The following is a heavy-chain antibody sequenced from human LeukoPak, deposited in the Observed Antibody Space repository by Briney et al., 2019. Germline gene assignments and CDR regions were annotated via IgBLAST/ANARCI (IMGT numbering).Heavy chain of an antibody. D-gene: IGHD4-23*01. CDR3: ASLYGGNLYSGLDV. Sequence: GGSLRLSCAASGFTFSSYEMNWVRQAPGKGLEWLSYIRSSGSPIYYADSVKGRFTFSRDNGKNSLYLQMDDLRAEDTAVYYCASLYGGNLYSGLDVWGQGTTVTVSS. V-gene: IGHV3-48*03. J-gene: IGHJ6*02. CDR2: IRSSGSPI. CDR1: GFTFSSYE.